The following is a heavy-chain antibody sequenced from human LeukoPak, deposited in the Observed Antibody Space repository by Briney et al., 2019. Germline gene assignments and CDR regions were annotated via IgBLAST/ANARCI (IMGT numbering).Heavy chain of an antibody. J-gene: IGHJ3*02. D-gene: IGHD5-24*01. Sequence: ASVKVSCKPSGYTFTGYYIHWVRQAPGQGLDWMGWINPNSGDTNYARRFQGRVTMTRDTSISTAYMELSSLRSDDTAVYYCARVADGYNYGAFDIWGQGTVVTVSS. CDR1: GYTFTGYY. V-gene: IGHV1-2*02. CDR2: INPNSGDT. CDR3: ARVADGYNYGAFDI.